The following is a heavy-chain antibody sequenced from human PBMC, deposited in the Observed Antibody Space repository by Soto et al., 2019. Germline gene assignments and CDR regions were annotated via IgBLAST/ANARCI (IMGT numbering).Heavy chain of an antibody. CDR2: ISGSGGST. CDR1: GFTFSSYA. D-gene: IGHD3-3*01. CDR3: AVGVVNRFFYY. J-gene: IGHJ4*02. V-gene: IGHV3-23*01. Sequence: GESLKISCAASGFTFSSYAMSWVRQAPGKGLEWVSAISGSGGSTYYADSVKGRFTISRDNSKNTLYLQMNSLRAEDTAVYYCAVGVVNRFFYYWGQGTLVTVSS.